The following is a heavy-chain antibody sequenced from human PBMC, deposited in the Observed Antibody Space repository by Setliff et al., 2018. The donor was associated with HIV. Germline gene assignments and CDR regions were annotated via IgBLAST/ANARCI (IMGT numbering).Heavy chain of an antibody. J-gene: IGHJ5*01. CDR1: GYNFNNYW. D-gene: IGHD3-10*01. CDR3: AKAGGDS. Sequence: PRESLKISCRGFGYNFNNYWIDWVRQMPWKGLEWMGTIYPSDSDTKYNPSFQGHVSISADRSIGTTYLHWSSLRASDTAMNYCAKAGGDSWGQGTLVTVSS. CDR2: IYPSDSDT. V-gene: IGHV5-51*01.